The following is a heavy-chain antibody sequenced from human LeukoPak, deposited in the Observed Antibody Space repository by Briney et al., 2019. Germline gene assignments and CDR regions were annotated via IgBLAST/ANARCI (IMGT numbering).Heavy chain of an antibody. CDR1: GGSISSGSYY. Sequence: SQTLSLTCTVSGGSISSGSYYWSWIRQPAGKGLGWIGRIYTSGSTNYNPSLKSRVTISVDTSKNQFSLKLSSVTAADTAVYYCARSWQWLPLDYWGQGTLVTVSS. CDR2: IYTSGST. CDR3: ARSWQWLPLDY. V-gene: IGHV4-61*02. D-gene: IGHD6-19*01. J-gene: IGHJ4*02.